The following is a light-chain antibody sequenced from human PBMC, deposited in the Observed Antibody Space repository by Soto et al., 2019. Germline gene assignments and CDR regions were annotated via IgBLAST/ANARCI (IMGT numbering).Light chain of an antibody. J-gene: IGKJ2*01. CDR2: DAS. CDR1: QDISNY. Sequence: DIQMTQSPSSLSASVGDRVTITCQASQDISNYLNWYQQKPGKAPKLLIYDASNLETGVPSRFSGSGSGTDFTFTISSLQPEDISTYYCQQYDNHPPYTFGQGPNLQIK. V-gene: IGKV1-33*01. CDR3: QQYDNHPPYT.